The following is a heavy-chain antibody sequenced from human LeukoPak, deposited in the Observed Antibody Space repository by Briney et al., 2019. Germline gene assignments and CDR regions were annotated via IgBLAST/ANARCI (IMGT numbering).Heavy chain of an antibody. D-gene: IGHD2/OR15-2a*01. Sequence: VKVSCKTSGYTFTTYAINWLRHAPGQGLEWMGWISAYNGDTKYAPNFQGRVCMTMDRSTTTAYMESRGLRSDDTALHFCARGWRYCNSRRCSKPEKAAFDLWGQGTMVTVSS. J-gene: IGHJ3*01. V-gene: IGHV1-18*01. CDR2: ISAYNGDT. CDR3: ARGWRYCNSRRCSKPEKAAFDL. CDR1: GYTFTTYA.